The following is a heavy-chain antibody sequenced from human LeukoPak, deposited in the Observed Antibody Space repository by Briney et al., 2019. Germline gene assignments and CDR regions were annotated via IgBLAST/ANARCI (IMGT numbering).Heavy chain of an antibody. D-gene: IGHD3-10*01. CDR3: AKADGSGTYYTRPSDY. CDR2: ISGSAINT. CDR1: GFTFSSYA. V-gene: IGHV3-23*01. Sequence: GGSLRLSCAASGFTFSSYAMSWVRQAPGKGLEWVSGISGSAINTYYADSVKGRFTISRDNSQDTLYLQVSSLRAEDSAIYYCAKADGSGTYYTRPSDYWGQGTLVTVSS. J-gene: IGHJ4*02.